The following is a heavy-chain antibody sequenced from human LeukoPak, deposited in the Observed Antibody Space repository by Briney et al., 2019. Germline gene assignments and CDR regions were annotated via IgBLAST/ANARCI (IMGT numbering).Heavy chain of an antibody. CDR1: GFTFSSYE. CDR2: ISSSGSTI. CDR3: ARGATMVRGVIITYFDY. Sequence: PGGSLRLSCAASGFTFSSYEMNWVRQAPGKGLEWVSYISSSGSTIYYADSVKGRFTISRDNAKNPLYLQMNSLRAEDTAVYYCARGATMVRGVIITYFDYWGQGTLVTVSS. J-gene: IGHJ4*02. D-gene: IGHD3-10*01. V-gene: IGHV3-48*03.